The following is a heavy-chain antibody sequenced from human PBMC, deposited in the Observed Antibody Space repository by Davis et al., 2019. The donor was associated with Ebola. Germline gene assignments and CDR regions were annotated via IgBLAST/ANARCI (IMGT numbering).Heavy chain of an antibody. CDR3: ATGGLAYDYVWGSYRPPFDY. J-gene: IGHJ4*02. CDR1: GYTLTELS. V-gene: IGHV1-24*01. D-gene: IGHD3-16*02. CDR2: FDPEDGET. Sequence: ASVKVSCKVSGYTLTELSMHWVRQAPGKGLEWMGGFDPEDGETIYAQKFQGRVTMTEDTSTDTAYMELSSLRSEDTAVYYCATGGLAYDYVWGSYRPPFDYWGQGTLVTVSS.